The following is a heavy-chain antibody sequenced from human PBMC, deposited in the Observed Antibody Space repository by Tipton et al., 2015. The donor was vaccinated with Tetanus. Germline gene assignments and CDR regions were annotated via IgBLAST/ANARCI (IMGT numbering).Heavy chain of an antibody. CDR1: GGSINNYY. V-gene: IGHV4-59*08. Sequence: TLSLTCTVSGGSINNYYWSWIRQPPGKGLEWIGYIYYSGSTNYNPSLKSRVTISVDTSKNQFSLKLSSVTAADTAVYYCARATMVRGVLYMDVWGQGTTVTVPS. CDR3: ARATMVRGVLYMDV. D-gene: IGHD3-10*01. J-gene: IGHJ6*02. CDR2: IYYSGST.